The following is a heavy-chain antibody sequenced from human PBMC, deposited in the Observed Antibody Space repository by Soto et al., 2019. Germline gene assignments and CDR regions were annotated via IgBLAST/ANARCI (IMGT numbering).Heavy chain of an antibody. CDR2: IIPIFGTA. CDR1: GGTFSSYA. J-gene: IGHJ3*02. CDR3: ARRPDCGGDCYPHAFDI. Sequence: QVQLVQSGAEVKKPGSSVKVSCKASGGTFSSYAISWVRQAPGQGLEWMGGIIPIFGTANYAQKFQGRVTITADESTSTAYMERSSLRSEDTAVYYCARRPDCGGDCYPHAFDIWGQGTMVTVSS. D-gene: IGHD2-21*02. V-gene: IGHV1-69*01.